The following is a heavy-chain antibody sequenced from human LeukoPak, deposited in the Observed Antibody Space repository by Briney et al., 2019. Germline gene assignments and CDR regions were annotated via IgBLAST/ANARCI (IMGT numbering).Heavy chain of an antibody. CDR2: IYTSGST. V-gene: IGHV4-61*02. CDR3: ARQPGGTAAFDI. D-gene: IGHD1-14*01. CDR1: GGSISSGSYY. J-gene: IGHJ3*02. Sequence: SQTLSLTCTVSGGSISSGSYYWSWIRQPAGKGLEWIGRIYTSGSTNYNPSLKSRVTISVDTSKNQFSLMLTSVTAADTAVYYCARQPGGTAAFDIWAQGTMVTVSS.